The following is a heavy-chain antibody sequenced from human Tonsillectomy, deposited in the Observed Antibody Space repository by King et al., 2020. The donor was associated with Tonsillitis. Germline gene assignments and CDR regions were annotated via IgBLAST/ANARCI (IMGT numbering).Heavy chain of an antibody. CDR2: ISSSSLYI. V-gene: IGHV3-21*01. CDR3: ARDVECSSTNCYTDFYYMDV. D-gene: IGHD2-2*02. J-gene: IGHJ6*03. Sequence: VQLVQSGGGLVKPGGSLRLSCAASGFTFSSYHMNWVRQAPGKGLEWVSSISSSSLYIYYADSLKGRFTISRDNAKNSLYLQMNSLSAEDTAVYYCARDVECSSTNCYTDFYYMDVWGKGTTVTVSS. CDR1: GFTFSSYH.